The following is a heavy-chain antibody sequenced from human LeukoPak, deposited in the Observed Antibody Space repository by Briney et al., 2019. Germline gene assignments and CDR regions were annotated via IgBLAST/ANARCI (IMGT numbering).Heavy chain of an antibody. D-gene: IGHD6-6*01. V-gene: IGHV3-48*03. CDR2: ISSSGSPI. CDR3: ARGGPSRTLAR. CDR1: GFTFSSYE. J-gene: IGHJ4*02. Sequence: GGSLRLSCAASGFTFSSYEMNWARQAPGKGLEWVSYISSSGSPIYYADSVKGRFSISRDTAKNSLYLQMNSLRAEDTAVYYCARGGPSRTLARWGQGTLVTVSS.